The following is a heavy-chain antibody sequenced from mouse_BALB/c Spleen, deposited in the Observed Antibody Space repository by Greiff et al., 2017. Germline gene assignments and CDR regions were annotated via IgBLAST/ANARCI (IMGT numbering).Heavy chain of an antibody. J-gene: IGHJ3*01. D-gene: IGHD1-1*01. Sequence: EVMLVESGGGLVKPGGSLKLSCAASGFTFSSYAMSWVRQSPEKRLEWVAEISSGGSYTYYPDTVTGRFTISRDNAKNTLYLEMSSLRSEDTAMYYCARDVDYYGSSSAYWGQGTLVTVSA. V-gene: IGHV5-9-4*01. CDR2: ISSGGSYT. CDR1: GFTFSSYA. CDR3: ARDVDYYGSSSAY.